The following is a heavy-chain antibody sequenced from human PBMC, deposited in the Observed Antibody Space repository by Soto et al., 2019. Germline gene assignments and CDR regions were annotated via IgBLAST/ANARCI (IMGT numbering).Heavy chain of an antibody. CDR2: IYYSGST. CDR3: AREFVKGYGSWSYFDY. J-gene: IGHJ4*02. V-gene: IGHV4-30-4*01. Sequence: QVQLQESGPGLVKPSQTLSLTCTVSGGSISSGDYYWSWIRQPPGKGLEWIGYIYYSGSTYYNPSLKSRVTISVDTSKNQFSLKLSSVTAADTAVYYCAREFVKGYGSWSYFDYWGQGTLVTVSS. D-gene: IGHD3-10*01. CDR1: GGSISSGDYY.